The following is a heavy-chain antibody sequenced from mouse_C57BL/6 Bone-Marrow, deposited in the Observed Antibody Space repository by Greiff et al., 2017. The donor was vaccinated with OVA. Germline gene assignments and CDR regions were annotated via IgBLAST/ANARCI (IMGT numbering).Heavy chain of an antibody. V-gene: IGHV1-59*01. J-gene: IGHJ2*01. CDR1: GYTFTSYW. CDR2: IDPSDSYT. D-gene: IGHD1-1*01. Sequence: QVQLQQPGAELVRPGTSVKLSCKASGYTFTSYWMHWVKQRPGQGLEWIGVIDPSDSYTNYNQKFKGKATLTVDTSSSTAYMQLSSLTSEDSAVYNCARDEITTVVATGGYWGQGTTLTVSS. CDR3: ARDEITTVVATGGY.